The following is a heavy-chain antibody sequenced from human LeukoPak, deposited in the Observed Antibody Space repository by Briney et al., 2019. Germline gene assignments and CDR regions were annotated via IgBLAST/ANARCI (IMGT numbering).Heavy chain of an antibody. D-gene: IGHD3-3*01. Sequence: SQTLSLTCAIPGDSVSSNSASWNWIPQSPSRGLEWLGRTYYRSQQWHSDYAPSVKGRITLNPDTSKNQFSLQLNSMTPEDTAVYYCGRETDFGAVTNWGQGTLVTVSS. CDR1: GDSVSSNSAS. J-gene: IGHJ4*02. CDR2: TYYRSQQWHS. V-gene: IGHV6-1*01. CDR3: GRETDFGAVTN.